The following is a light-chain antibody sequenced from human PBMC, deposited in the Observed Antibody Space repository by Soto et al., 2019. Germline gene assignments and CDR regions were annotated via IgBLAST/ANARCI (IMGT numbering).Light chain of an antibody. Sequence: EIAMTQSPATLAGSAGDTVTLSCRASQSRSGNLAWYQQKPGQAPRLLIFRASTRATGVPARFSGRGSGTEFTLTISGLQSEDFAVYYCQQYSKWPTWTFGPGTKVEIK. J-gene: IGKJ1*01. CDR1: QSRSGN. V-gene: IGKV3D-15*01. CDR3: QQYSKWPTWT. CDR2: RAS.